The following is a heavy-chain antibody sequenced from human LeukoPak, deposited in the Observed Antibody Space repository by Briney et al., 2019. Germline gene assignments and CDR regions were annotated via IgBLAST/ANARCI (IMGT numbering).Heavy chain of an antibody. CDR1: GFTFSSYW. Sequence: GGSLRLSCAASGFTFSSYWMSWVRQAPGKGLEWVANIKQDGSEKYYVDSVKGRFTISRDNAKNSLYLQMNSLRAEDTAVYCCASVGRALIWFRRGFDYWGQGTLVTVSS. CDR3: ASVGRALIWFRRGFDY. V-gene: IGHV3-7*01. D-gene: IGHD3-10*01. J-gene: IGHJ4*02. CDR2: IKQDGSEK.